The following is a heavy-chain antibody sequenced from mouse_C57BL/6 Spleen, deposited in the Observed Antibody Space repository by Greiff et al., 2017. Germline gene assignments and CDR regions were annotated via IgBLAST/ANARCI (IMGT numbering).Heavy chain of an antibody. CDR2: IDPEDGET. V-gene: IGHV14-2*01. CDR1: GFNIKDYY. D-gene: IGHD1-1*01. J-gene: IGHJ2*01. Sequence: EVQLVESGAELVKPGASVKLSCTASGFNIKDYYMHWVKQRTEQGLEWIGRIDPEDGETKYAPKFQGKATITADTSSNTAYLQLSSLTSEDTAVYYCARLRSTQYYFDYWGQGTTLTVSS. CDR3: ARLRSTQYYFDY.